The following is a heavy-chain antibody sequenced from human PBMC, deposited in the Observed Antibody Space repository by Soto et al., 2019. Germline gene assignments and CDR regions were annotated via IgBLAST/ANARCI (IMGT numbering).Heavy chain of an antibody. Sequence: PSETLSLTCAVYGGSFSGYYWGWIRQPPGKGLEWIGEINHSGSTNYNPSLKSRVTISVDTSKNQFSLKLSSVTAADTAVYYCARGRITVAGLTPWGQGTLVTVSS. CDR1: GGSFSGYY. CDR3: ARGRITVAGLTP. CDR2: INHSGST. D-gene: IGHD6-19*01. V-gene: IGHV4-34*01. J-gene: IGHJ4*02.